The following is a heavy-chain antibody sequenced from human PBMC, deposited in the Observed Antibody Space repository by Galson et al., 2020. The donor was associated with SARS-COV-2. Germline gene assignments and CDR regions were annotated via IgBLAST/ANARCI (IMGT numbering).Heavy chain of an antibody. J-gene: IGHJ4*02. CDR3: ARHFSRHVMNSIYIDS. Sequence: GESLKISCKGSGYSFAGYWIDWVRQMPGKGLEWIGMIYPADSDTRYSPSFQGQVSISADRSTSTAFLQWNSLRASDTAMYYCARHFSRHVMNSIYIDSWGQGTLVTVSS. CDR1: GYSFAGYW. V-gene: IGHV5-51*01. D-gene: IGHD2-21*01. CDR2: IYPADSDT.